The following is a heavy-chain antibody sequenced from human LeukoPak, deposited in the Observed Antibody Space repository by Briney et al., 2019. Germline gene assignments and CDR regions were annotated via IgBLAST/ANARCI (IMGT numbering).Heavy chain of an antibody. CDR3: ARTYNWNDEFDY. CDR1: GGSISSYY. D-gene: IGHD1-20*01. J-gene: IGHJ4*02. Sequence: SETLSLTCTVSGGSISSYYWSWIRQPPGKGLEWIGYIYYSGSTNYNPSLKSRVTISVDTSKNQLSLKLSSVTAADTAVYYCARTYNWNDEFDYWGQGTLVTVSS. V-gene: IGHV4-59*01. CDR2: IYYSGST.